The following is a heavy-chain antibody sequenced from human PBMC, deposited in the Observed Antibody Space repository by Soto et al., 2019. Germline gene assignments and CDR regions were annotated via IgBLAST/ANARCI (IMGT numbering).Heavy chain of an antibody. D-gene: IGHD2-21*01. CDR1: GGSISSGGYS. CDR2: IYHSGST. Sequence: TLSLTCAVSGGSISSGGYSWSWNRQPPGKGLEWIGYIYHSGSTYYNPSLKSRVTISIDRSKNQFSLKLSSVTAADTAVYYCARRVAIPFKYYYYYGMDVWGQGTTVTVSS. V-gene: IGHV4-30-2*01. CDR3: ARRVAIPFKYYYYYGMDV. J-gene: IGHJ6*02.